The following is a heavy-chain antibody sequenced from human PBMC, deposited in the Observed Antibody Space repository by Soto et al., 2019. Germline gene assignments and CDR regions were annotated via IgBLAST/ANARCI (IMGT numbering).Heavy chain of an antibody. CDR2: IIPIFGTA. CDR3: ARARYCSSTSCYLYYGMDV. J-gene: IGHJ6*02. V-gene: IGHV1-69*06. Sequence: SVKVSCKASGGTFSSYAISWVRQAPGQGLEWMGGIIPIFGTANYAQKFQGRVTITADKSTSIAYMELSSLRSEDTAVYYCARARYCSSTSCYLYYGMDVWGQGTTVTVSS. CDR1: GGTFSSYA. D-gene: IGHD2-2*01.